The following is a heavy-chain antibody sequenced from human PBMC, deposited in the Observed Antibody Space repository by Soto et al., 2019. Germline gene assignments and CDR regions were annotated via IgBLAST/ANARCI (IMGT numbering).Heavy chain of an antibody. V-gene: IGHV6-1*01. Sequence: SQTLSLTCAISGDSVSSNSAAWNWIRQSPSRGLEWLGRTYYRSKWYNDYAVSVKSRVTINPDKSKNQFYLQLNSLTPEDTAVDYCARSGAPYYDFWSGYPQMASIWFDPWGQGTLVTVSS. J-gene: IGHJ5*02. CDR1: GDSVSSNSAA. CDR2: TYYRSKWYN. CDR3: ARSGAPYYDFWSGYPQMASIWFDP. D-gene: IGHD3-3*01.